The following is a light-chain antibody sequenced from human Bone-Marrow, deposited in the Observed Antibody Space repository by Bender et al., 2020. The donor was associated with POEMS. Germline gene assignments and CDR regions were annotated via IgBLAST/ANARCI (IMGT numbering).Light chain of an antibody. V-gene: IGLV2-23*02. CDR3: SSYAGDKVI. CDR2: EVS. CDR1: SSDVGNYNL. J-gene: IGLJ2*01. Sequence: QSALTQPASVSGSPGQSITISCTGTSSDVGNYNLVSWYQQHPGEAPKLMIFEVSRRPSGVSNHFSGSKSGNTASLTVSGLQAEDEADYYCSSYAGDKVIFGGGTKLTVL.